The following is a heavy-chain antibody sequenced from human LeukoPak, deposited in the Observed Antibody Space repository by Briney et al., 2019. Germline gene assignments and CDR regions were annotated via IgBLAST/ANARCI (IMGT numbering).Heavy chain of an antibody. CDR1: GFTFTSYG. J-gene: IGHJ3*02. Sequence: GGSLRLSCAASGFTFTSYGMSWLRQAPGKGLEWVSRISGSGATTDYADSVKGRVTISRDNSKNTLFLQMNSLRAEDTAVYYCAKMTTGYYYTAFDIWGQGTMVTVSS. CDR2: ISGSGATT. CDR3: AKMTTGYYYTAFDI. V-gene: IGHV3-23*01. D-gene: IGHD3-22*01.